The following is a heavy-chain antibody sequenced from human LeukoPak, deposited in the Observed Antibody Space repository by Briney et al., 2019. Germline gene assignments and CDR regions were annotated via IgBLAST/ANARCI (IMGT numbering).Heavy chain of an antibody. V-gene: IGHV1-46*01. CDR2: INPSGGST. D-gene: IGHD6-19*01. CDR3: ARAAPRAVAKGDY. Sequence: GASVRVSCKASGYTFTSYYMHWVRQAPGQGLEWMGIINPSGGSTSYAQKFQGRVTMTRGMSTSTVYMELSSLRSEDTAAYYCARAAPRAVAKGDYWGQGTLVTVSS. J-gene: IGHJ4*02. CDR1: GYTFTSYY.